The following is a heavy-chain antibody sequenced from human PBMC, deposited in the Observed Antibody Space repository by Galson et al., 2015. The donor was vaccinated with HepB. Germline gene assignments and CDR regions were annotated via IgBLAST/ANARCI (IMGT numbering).Heavy chain of an antibody. Sequence: SVKVSCKASGYTFTVYAMNWVRQAPGQGLEWMGWINTNTGSPTYAQGFTGRFVFSWDTSVSTAYLQISSLRADDTAMYYCARNQRLAEFDSWGQGTLVTVS. CDR1: GYTFTVYA. CDR2: INTNTGSP. CDR3: ARNQRLAEFDS. V-gene: IGHV7-4-1*02. D-gene: IGHD3-9*01. J-gene: IGHJ4*02.